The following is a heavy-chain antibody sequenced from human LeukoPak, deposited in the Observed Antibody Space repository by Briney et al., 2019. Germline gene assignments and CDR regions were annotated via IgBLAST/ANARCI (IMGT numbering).Heavy chain of an antibody. Sequence: GGSLRLSCAASGFTFSSYAMSWVRQAPGKGLKWVSAISGSGGGTYYADSVKGRFTISSDNSKNTLYLQMNSLRAEDTAVYYCAKDHITIFGVVIIMPSYFDYWGQGTLVTVSS. D-gene: IGHD3-3*01. V-gene: IGHV3-23*01. CDR2: ISGSGGGT. CDR1: GFTFSSYA. CDR3: AKDHITIFGVVIIMPSYFDY. J-gene: IGHJ4*02.